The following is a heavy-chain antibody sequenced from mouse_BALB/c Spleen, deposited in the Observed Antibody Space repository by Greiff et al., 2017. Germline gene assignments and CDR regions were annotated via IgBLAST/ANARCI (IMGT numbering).Heavy chain of an antibody. J-gene: IGHJ2*01. CDR1: GFTFSSYA. CDR2: ISSGGST. V-gene: IGHV5-6-5*01. CDR3: ARGPFITTAFDD. Sequence: DVKLVESGGGLVKPGGSLKLSCAASGFTFSSYAMSWVRQTPEKRLEWVASISSGGSTYYPDSVKGRFTISRDNARNILYLQMSSLRSEDTAMYYCARGPFITTAFDDWGQGTTLTVSS. D-gene: IGHD1-1*01.